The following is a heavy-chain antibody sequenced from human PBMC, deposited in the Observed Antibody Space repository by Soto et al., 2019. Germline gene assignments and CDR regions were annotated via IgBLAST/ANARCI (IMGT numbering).Heavy chain of an antibody. CDR1: GGSISSDGYS. J-gene: IGHJ4*02. CDR2: IYHNDNT. D-gene: IGHD2-21*02. V-gene: IGHV4-30-2*01. CDR3: ARDNRIGGYCGGDCYYFDY. Sequence: PSETLSLTCAVSGGSISSDGYSWSWIRQPPGKGLEWIGHIYHNDNTQYDPSLRSRLTISADRSKNQFFLKLTSVTAEDTAVYYCARDNRIGGYCGGDCYYFDYWGQGALVTVSS.